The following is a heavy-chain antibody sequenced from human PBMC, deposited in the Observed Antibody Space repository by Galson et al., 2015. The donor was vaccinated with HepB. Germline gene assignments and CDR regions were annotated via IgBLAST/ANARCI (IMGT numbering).Heavy chain of an antibody. D-gene: IGHD6-19*01. Sequence: SLRLSCAASGFTFSNYRMHWVRQAPGEGLEWVGAISYDGSNKNHADSVKGRFTISRDNSKNTQYLQMNSLRAEDTALYYCAKDPYLYSALAGTMAGFDYWGQGTLVTVSS. CDR3: AKDPYLYSALAGTMAGFDY. V-gene: IGHV3-30*18. CDR2: ISYDGSNK. J-gene: IGHJ4*02. CDR1: GFTFSNYR.